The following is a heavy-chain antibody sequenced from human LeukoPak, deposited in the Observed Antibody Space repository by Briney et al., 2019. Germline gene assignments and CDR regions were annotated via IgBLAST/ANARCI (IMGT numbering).Heavy chain of an antibody. J-gene: IGHJ6*03. CDR2: ISSNGGST. CDR3: ARGTAASYYYYYMDV. V-gene: IGHV3-64*01. D-gene: IGHD6-13*01. CDR1: GFTFSSYA. Sequence: GGSLRLSCAASGFTFSSYAMHWVRQAPGQGMEYVSAISSNGGSTYYANSVKGRFTISRDNSKNTLYLQMGSLRAEDMAVYYCARGTAASYYYYYMDVWGKGTTVTVSS.